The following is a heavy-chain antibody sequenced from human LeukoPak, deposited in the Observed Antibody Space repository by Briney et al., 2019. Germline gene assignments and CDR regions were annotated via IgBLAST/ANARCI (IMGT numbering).Heavy chain of an antibody. CDR1: GFTFTSSA. CDR2: IVVGSGNT. Sequence: ASVKVSCKASGFTFTSSAVQWVRQARGQRLEWIGWIVVGSGNTNYARKFQERVIITRDMSTSTAYMELSNLRSEDTAVYYCAAQTLSNSSGIDPWGQGTLVTASS. D-gene: IGHD6-19*01. J-gene: IGHJ5*02. CDR3: AAQTLSNSSGIDP. V-gene: IGHV1-58*01.